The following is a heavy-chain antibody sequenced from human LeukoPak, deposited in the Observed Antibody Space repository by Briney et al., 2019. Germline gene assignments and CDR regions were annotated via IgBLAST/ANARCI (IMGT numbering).Heavy chain of an antibody. D-gene: IGHD4-17*01. V-gene: IGHV3-30*18. CDR1: GFTFSSYG. CDR3: AKVPHPFSLNYGDATGGY. Sequence: PGGSLRLSCAASGFTFSSYGMHWVRQAPGKGLEWVAVISYDGSNKYYADSVKGRFTISRDNSKNTLYLQMNSLRAEDTAVYYCAKVPHPFSLNYGDATGGYWGQGTLVTVSS. CDR2: ISYDGSNK. J-gene: IGHJ4*02.